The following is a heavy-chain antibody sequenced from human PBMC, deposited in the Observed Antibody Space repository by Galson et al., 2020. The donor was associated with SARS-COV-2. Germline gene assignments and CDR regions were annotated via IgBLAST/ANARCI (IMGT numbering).Heavy chain of an antibody. CDR3: ARGRYPRADGILLWMYRIASSGVFDS. D-gene: IGHD6-13*01. V-gene: IGHV4-34*01. CDR2: INDGGRT. CDR1: GGTFSGYY. Sequence: PSETLSLTCAVYGGTFSGYYWHWIRQSPGKGLEWIGEINDGGRTNYNPSLESRVGRSVEPPKQQFSLKLSSVTAAATAVYHCARGRYPRADGILLWMYRIASSGVFDSWSQGTRVTVSS. J-gene: IGHJ4*02.